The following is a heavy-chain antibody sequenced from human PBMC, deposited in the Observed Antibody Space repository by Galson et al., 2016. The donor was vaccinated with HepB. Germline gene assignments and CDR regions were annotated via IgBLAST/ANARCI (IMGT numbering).Heavy chain of an antibody. CDR1: GFSFSTHS. D-gene: IGHD4-17*01. CDR3: AREPHDFGDYGVDY. CDR2: ISSSSSYI. J-gene: IGHJ4*02. V-gene: IGHV3-21*01. Sequence: SLRLSCAASGFSFSTHSMDWVRQAPGKGLEWVSYISSSSSYISYADSVKGRFTIPRDNAKNSLYLQLNSLRAEDTAVYYCAREPHDFGDYGVDYWGQGTLVTVSS.